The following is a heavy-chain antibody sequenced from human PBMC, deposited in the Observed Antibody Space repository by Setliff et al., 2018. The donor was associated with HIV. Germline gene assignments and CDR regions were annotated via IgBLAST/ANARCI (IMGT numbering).Heavy chain of an antibody. CDR3: VRERRRSPLSYGLDV. CDR2: IYYNGRT. V-gene: IGHV4-31*03. CDR1: GGSISSGGYY. Sequence: PSETLSLTCTVSGGSISSGGYYWNWIRQYPVKGLEWIGHIYYNGRTLFNPALGTRLNMPVDTSENQFSLHLNSVTAADTAVYYCVRERRRSPLSYGLDVWGQGTTVT. J-gene: IGHJ6*02.